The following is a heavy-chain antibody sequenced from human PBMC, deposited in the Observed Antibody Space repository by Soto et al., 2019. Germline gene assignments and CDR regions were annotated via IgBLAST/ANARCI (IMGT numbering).Heavy chain of an antibody. V-gene: IGHV3-23*01. Sequence: EAQLLASGGGLVQPGGSLRLSCVGSGFTFRDHAMRWVRQAPGRGLEWVSAISANGGSIQHADSVKGRFSVSRDNAKNTVYLQLDNLRTEDSALYYCAKDRYYDTPGWFDPWGQRSRVIVSS. CDR1: GFTFRDHA. CDR2: ISANGGSI. D-gene: IGHD3-22*01. CDR3: AKDRYYDTPGWFDP. J-gene: IGHJ5*02.